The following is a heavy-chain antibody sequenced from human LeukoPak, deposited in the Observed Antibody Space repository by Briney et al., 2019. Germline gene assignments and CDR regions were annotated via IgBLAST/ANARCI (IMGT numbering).Heavy chain of an antibody. D-gene: IGHD3-10*01. CDR2: IYYSGST. J-gene: IGHJ5*02. V-gene: IGHV4-59*01. CDR1: GGSISSYY. Sequence: SETLSLTCTVSGGSISSYYWSWTRQPPGKGLEWIGYIYYSGSTNCNPSLKSRVTISVDTSKNQFSLKLSSVTAADTAVYYCARGGYYGSGNDFRFDPWGQGTLVTVSS. CDR3: ARGGYYGSGNDFRFDP.